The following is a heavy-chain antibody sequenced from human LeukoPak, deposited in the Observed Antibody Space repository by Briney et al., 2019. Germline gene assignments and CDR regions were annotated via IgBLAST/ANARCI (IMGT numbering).Heavy chain of an antibody. D-gene: IGHD3-22*01. V-gene: IGHV3-23*01. J-gene: IGHJ4*02. CDR1: GFTFSSYA. CDR3: AKTGSVGMIANSLDC. CDR2: LSGGSSTT. Sequence: KAGGSLRLSCAASGFTFSSYAMIWVRQAPGKGLEWVSTLSGGSSTTYYADSVKGRFTISRDNSKNTLAPEMNSLRAQDTAIYYCAKTGSVGMIANSLDCWGQGTLVTVSS.